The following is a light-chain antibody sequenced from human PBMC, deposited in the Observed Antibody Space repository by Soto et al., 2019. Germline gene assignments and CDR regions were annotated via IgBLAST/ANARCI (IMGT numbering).Light chain of an antibody. V-gene: IGLV2-14*01. J-gene: IGLJ1*01. CDR3: SSYTSSSTLYV. CDR1: SSDVGGYNY. Sequence: ALTQPASVAGSPGQSITISCTGTSSDVGGYNYVSWYQRHPGKAPKLMIYDVSNRPSGVSNRFSGSKSGNTASLTISGLQAEDEADYYCSSYTSSSTLYVFGTGTKVTVL. CDR2: DVS.